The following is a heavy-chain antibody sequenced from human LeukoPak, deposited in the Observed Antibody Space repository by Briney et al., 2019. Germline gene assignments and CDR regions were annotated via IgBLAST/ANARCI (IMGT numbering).Heavy chain of an antibody. D-gene: IGHD5/OR15-5a*01. J-gene: IGHJ4*02. CDR3: ARRSTDLDY. CDR1: GYTFTGYN. CDR2: INPSSGAT. V-gene: IGHV1-2*02. Sequence: GASVKVSCKASGYTFTGYNIYWVRQAPGQGLEWMAWINPSSGATLYAQKFRGRVTTTRDTSITTAYMELNSLTSDDTAIYYCARRSTDLDYWGQGTPVTVSS.